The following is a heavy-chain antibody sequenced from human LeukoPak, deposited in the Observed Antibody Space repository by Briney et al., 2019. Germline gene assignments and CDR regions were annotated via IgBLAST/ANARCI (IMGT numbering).Heavy chain of an antibody. Sequence: TGGSLRLSCAASGFTVSSNNMSWVRQAPGKGLEWVSVIYSGGSTYYADSVKGRFTISRDNSKNTLYLQMNSLRAEDTAVYYCARDSSECSGGSCYSGGFDYWGQGTLVTVSS. J-gene: IGHJ4*02. D-gene: IGHD2-15*01. CDR1: GFTVSSNN. V-gene: IGHV3-53*01. CDR2: IYSGGST. CDR3: ARDSSECSGGSCYSGGFDY.